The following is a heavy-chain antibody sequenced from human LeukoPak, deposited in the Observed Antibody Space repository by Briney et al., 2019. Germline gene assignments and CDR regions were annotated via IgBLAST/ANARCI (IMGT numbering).Heavy chain of an antibody. D-gene: IGHD4-23*01. V-gene: IGHV1-46*01. CDR2: INPSGGGT. Sequence: ASVKVSCKASGYTFTSYYMHWVRQAPGQGLEWMGIINPSGGGTSYAQKFQGRVTMTRDTSTSTVYMELSSLRSEDTAVYYCAREESATVVTETFDYWGQGTLVTVSS. CDR1: GYTFTSYY. J-gene: IGHJ4*02. CDR3: AREESATVVTETFDY.